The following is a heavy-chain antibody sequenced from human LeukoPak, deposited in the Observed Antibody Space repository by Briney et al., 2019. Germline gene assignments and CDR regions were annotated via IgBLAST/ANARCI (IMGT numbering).Heavy chain of an antibody. CDR2: INWIGGST. D-gene: IGHD6-13*01. V-gene: IGHV3-20*04. CDR3: ARSVYSSSWYGFDAFDI. CDR1: GFTFDDYA. Sequence: PGGSLRLSCAASGFTFDDYAMSWVRQAPGKGLEWVSGINWIGGSTGYADSVKGRFTISGDNAKNSLYLQMNSLRAEDTAVYYCARSVYSSSWYGFDAFDIWGQGTMVTVSS. J-gene: IGHJ3*02.